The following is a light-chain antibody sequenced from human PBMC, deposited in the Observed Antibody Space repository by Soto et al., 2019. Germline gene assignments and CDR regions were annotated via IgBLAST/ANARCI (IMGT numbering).Light chain of an antibody. CDR2: KAS. J-gene: IGKJ1*01. Sequence: DVQMTQSPSTLSASVGDRVTITCRASHSISSWLAWYQQRPGKAPKLLIYKASSLETGVPSRFSGSGSGTEFTLTISSLQPDDFATYYCQHYNSYGTFGQGTKVDIK. V-gene: IGKV1-5*03. CDR1: HSISSW. CDR3: QHYNSYGT.